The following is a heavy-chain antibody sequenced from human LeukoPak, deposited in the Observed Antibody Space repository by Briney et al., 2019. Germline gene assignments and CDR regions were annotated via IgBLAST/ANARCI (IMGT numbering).Heavy chain of an antibody. Sequence: GGSLRLSCAASGFTVSSNYMSWVRQAPGKGLEWVSVIYSGGSTYYADSVKGRVTISRDNSKNTLYLQMNSLRAEDTAVYYCARETYDFWSGRLYYFDYWGQGTLVTVSS. V-gene: IGHV3-53*05. CDR3: ARETYDFWSGRLYYFDY. J-gene: IGHJ4*02. D-gene: IGHD3-3*01. CDR2: IYSGGST. CDR1: GFTVSSNY.